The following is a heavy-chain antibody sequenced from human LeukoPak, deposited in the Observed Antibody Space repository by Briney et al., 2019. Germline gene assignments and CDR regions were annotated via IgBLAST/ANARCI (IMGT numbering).Heavy chain of an antibody. CDR3: ARPSLGRLLDD. CDR2: IYHSGST. CDR1: GYSISSGYY. D-gene: IGHD2-21*02. J-gene: IGHJ4*02. Sequence: SETLSLTCTVSGYSISSGYYWGWIRQLPGKGLEWIGSIYHSGSTYYNPSLKSRVTISVDTSKNQLSLKLSSVTAADTAVYYCARPSLGRLLDDWGQGTLVTVSS. V-gene: IGHV4-38-2*02.